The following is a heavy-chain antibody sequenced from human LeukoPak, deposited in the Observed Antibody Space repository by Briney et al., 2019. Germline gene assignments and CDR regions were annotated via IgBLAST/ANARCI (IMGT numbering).Heavy chain of an antibody. CDR1: GGSISSYY. V-gene: IGHV4-59*01. CDR3: ARDRRLGVGATDYYYYGMDV. CDR2: IYYSGST. J-gene: IGHJ6*02. D-gene: IGHD1-26*01. Sequence: SETLSLTCTVSGGSISSYYWSWIRQPPGKGLEWIGYIYYSGSTNYNPSLKSRVTISVDTSKNQFSLKLSSVTAADTAVYYCARDRRLGVGATDYYYYGMDVWGRGTTVTVSS.